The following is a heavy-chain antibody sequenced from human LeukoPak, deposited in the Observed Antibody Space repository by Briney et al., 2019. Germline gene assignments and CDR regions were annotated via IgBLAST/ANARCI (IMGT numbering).Heavy chain of an antibody. CDR3: ARDLYYFDSSGYYASDL. J-gene: IGHJ5*02. D-gene: IGHD3-22*01. V-gene: IGHV3-7*01. CDR2: IKQDGSEK. Sequence: PGGSLRLSCAASGFTFSDYWMSWVRQAPGKGLEWVANIKQDGSEKHYVDSLRGRFTISRDNAKNSLDPHMNSLRAEDTAVYFCARDLYYFDSSGYYASDLWGQGTLVTVSS. CDR1: GFTFSDYW.